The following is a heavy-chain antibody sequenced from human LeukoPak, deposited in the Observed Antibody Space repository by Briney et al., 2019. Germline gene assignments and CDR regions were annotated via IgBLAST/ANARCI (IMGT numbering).Heavy chain of an antibody. J-gene: IGHJ4*02. CDR2: ISGSGGST. CDR1: GFTFSSYA. V-gene: IGHV3-23*01. CDR3: ASGWGTDYYFDY. D-gene: IGHD1-1*01. Sequence: GGSLRLSCAASGFTFSSYAMSWVRQAPGKGLEGVSAISGSGGSTYYADSVKGRFTISRDNSKNTLYLQMNSLRAEDTAVYYCASGWGTDYYFDYWGQGTLVTVSS.